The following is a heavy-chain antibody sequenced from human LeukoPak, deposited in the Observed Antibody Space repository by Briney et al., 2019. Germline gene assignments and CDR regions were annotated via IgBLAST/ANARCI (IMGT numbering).Heavy chain of an antibody. CDR2: IYTSGST. D-gene: IGHD6-19*01. J-gene: IGHJ1*01. CDR3: ARGGWYPESFQH. V-gene: IGHV4-4*07. Sequence: SETLSLTCTVFGGSINNYYWSWIRQTAGKGLEWVGRIYTSGSTDYNPSLGSRVSISVDTSKNQFSLKLSSVTAADTAVYYCARGGWYPESFQHWGQGALVTVSS. CDR1: GGSINNYY.